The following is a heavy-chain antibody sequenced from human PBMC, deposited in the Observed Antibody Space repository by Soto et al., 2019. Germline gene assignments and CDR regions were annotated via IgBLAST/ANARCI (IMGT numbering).Heavy chain of an antibody. Sequence: QVQLVQSGAEVQKPGASVKVSCKASGYTFTNHDINWVRQASGQGLEWMGWMNPDSGKTEYTQNSQGRVTMTRNTSITTAYMELSGLRSEDTAVYFCAIYTTPFSYFDYWGQGTRLTVSS. CDR2: MNPDSGKT. J-gene: IGHJ4*02. D-gene: IGHD4-4*01. V-gene: IGHV1-8*01. CDR1: GYTFTNHD. CDR3: AIYTTPFSYFDY.